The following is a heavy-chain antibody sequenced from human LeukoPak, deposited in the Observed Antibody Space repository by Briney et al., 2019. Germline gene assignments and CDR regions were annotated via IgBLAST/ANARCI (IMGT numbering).Heavy chain of an antibody. J-gene: IGHJ5*02. D-gene: IGHD3-10*01. V-gene: IGHV1-2*02. Sequence: ASVTVSCKASGYTFTGYYMHWVRQAPGQGLEWMGWINPNSGGTNYEQKFQGRVTMTRDTSISTAYMELSRLRSDDTAVYYCARDGQLLWFGEYDTSSHWFDPWGQGTLVTVSS. CDR1: GYTFTGYY. CDR3: ARDGQLLWFGEYDTSSHWFDP. CDR2: INPNSGGT.